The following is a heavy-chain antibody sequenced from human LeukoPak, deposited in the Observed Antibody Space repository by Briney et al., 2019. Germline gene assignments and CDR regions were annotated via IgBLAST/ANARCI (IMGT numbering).Heavy chain of an antibody. Sequence: PGGSLRLSCAASGFTFRNYGMHWVRQVPGKGLEWLGVVTYDGSKAFYADSVKGRLTISRDNSKNTLYLQMNTLRVEDRVVYFCAKDQRTMTRRMDVWGQGTAVIVSS. CDR3: AKDQRTMTRRMDV. D-gene: IGHD2-2*01. CDR2: VTYDGSKA. CDR1: GFTFRNYG. V-gene: IGHV3-30*18. J-gene: IGHJ6*02.